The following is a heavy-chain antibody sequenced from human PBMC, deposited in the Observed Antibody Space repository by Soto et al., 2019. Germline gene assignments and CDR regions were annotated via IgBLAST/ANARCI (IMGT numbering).Heavy chain of an antibody. CDR1: GFSLSTSGVG. CDR3: AHTTSYYYDSSGYYGY. V-gene: IGHV2-5*01. J-gene: IGHJ4*02. Sequence: SGPTLVNPTQTLTLTCTFSGFSLSTSGVGVGWIRQPPGKALEWLALIYWNDDKRYSPSLKSRLTITKDTSKNQVVLTMTNMDPVDTATYYCAHTTSYYYDSSGYYGYWGQGTLVTVSS. CDR2: IYWNDDK. D-gene: IGHD3-22*01.